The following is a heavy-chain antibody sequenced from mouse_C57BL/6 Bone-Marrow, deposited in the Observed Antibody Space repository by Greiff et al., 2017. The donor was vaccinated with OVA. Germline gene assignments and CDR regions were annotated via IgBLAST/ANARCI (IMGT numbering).Heavy chain of an antibody. CDR2: IYPRDGST. J-gene: IGHJ4*01. Sequence: QVQLQQSDAELVKPGASVKISCKVSGYTFTDHTIHWMKQRPEQGLEWIGYIYPRDGSTKYNEKFKGKATLTADKSSSTAYMQLNSLTSEDSAVYFCAREGNYDYDAGGYYAMDYWGQGTSVTVSS. D-gene: IGHD2-4*01. V-gene: IGHV1-78*01. CDR3: AREGNYDYDAGGYYAMDY. CDR1: GYTFTDHT.